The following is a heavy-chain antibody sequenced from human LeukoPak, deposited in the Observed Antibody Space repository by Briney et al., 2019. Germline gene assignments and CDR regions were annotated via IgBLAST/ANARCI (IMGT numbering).Heavy chain of an antibody. CDR2: ISSSSSYI. D-gene: IGHD1-7*01. J-gene: IGHJ3*02. CDR3: ASGITGTSRAFDI. CDR1: GFTFSSYS. Sequence: GSLRLSCAASGFTFSSYSMNWVRQAPGKGLEWVSSISSSSSYIYYADSVKGRFTISRDNAKNSLYLQMNSLRAEDTAAYYCASGITGTSRAFDIWGQGTMVTVSS. V-gene: IGHV3-21*01.